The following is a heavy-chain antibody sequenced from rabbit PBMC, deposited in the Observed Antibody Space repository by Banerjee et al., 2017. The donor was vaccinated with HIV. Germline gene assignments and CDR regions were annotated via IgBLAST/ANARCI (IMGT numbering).Heavy chain of an antibody. Sequence: QQQLEESGGGLVTLGGSLTLTCKASGIDFTSYYYMCWVRQAPGKGLELIACIYTSSGSTWYASWVNGRFTISRNTSLNTVDLKMTSLTAADTATYFCARGDTYGYAGYANFNLWGPGTLVTVS. V-gene: IGHV1S43*01. D-gene: IGHD6-1*01. CDR1: GIDFTSYYY. J-gene: IGHJ4*01. CDR2: IYTSSGST. CDR3: ARGDTYGYAGYANFNL.